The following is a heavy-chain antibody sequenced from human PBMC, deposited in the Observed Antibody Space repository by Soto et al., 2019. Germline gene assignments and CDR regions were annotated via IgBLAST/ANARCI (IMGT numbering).Heavy chain of an antibody. V-gene: IGHV3-64*01. CDR1: GFTFSNYE. CDR2: ISNNGAHT. CDR3: ARRGYGSRWPNVYMDV. Sequence: EAQLVESGGGLVQPGGSLRLSCAASGFTFSNYEMHWVRQAPGKGLEYVSGISNNGAHTDYAKSVKGRFTISRDNSEKTLYLQMGGLRAEDMGLYYCARRGYGSRWPNVYMDVWGKGTTVTVSS. J-gene: IGHJ6*03. D-gene: IGHD6-13*01.